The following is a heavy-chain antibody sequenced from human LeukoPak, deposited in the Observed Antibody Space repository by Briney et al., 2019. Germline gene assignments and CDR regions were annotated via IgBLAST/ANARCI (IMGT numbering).Heavy chain of an antibody. CDR1: GFTFSTFA. Sequence: GGSLRLSCAASGFTFSTFAMSWVRQAPGKGLEWVSTISGSGGNTFYADSVKGRFTISRDNSKNTLYLQMNSLRAEDTAVYYCAKGCGSTCYSDYDYWGQGTLITVSS. V-gene: IGHV3-23*01. CDR2: ISGSGGNT. CDR3: AKGCGSTCYSDYDY. D-gene: IGHD2-15*01. J-gene: IGHJ4*02.